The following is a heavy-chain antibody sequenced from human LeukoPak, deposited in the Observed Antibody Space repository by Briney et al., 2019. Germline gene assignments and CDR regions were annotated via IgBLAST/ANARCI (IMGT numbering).Heavy chain of an antibody. D-gene: IGHD6-13*01. CDR3: AKDLRKAAAGLFDY. CDR2: ILSNGGSI. CDR1: GFIFSTYA. Sequence: GGSLRLSCAASGFIFSTYAMHWVRQAPGKGLEYVSTILSNGGSIYYADSVKGRFTISRDNSKNTLYLQMDSLRAEDMAVYYCAKDLRKAAAGLFDYWGQGTLVTVSS. J-gene: IGHJ4*02. V-gene: IGHV3-64*02.